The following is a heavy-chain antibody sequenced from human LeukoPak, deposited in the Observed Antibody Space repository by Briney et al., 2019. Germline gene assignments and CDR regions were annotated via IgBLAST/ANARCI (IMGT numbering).Heavy chain of an antibody. CDR3: ATDGQSSGWYGFDY. J-gene: IGHJ4*02. Sequence: GGSLRLSCAASGFTFSTYSMNWVRQAPGKGLEWVASITSPVGHIYYADSLKGRVTISRDNAKSSLYLQMNSLRAEDTAVYYCATDGQSSGWYGFDYWGQGTLVTVSA. CDR2: ITSPVGHI. CDR1: GFTFSTYS. V-gene: IGHV3-21*01. D-gene: IGHD6-19*01.